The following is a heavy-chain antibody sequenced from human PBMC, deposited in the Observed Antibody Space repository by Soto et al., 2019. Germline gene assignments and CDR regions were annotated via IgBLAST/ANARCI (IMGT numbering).Heavy chain of an antibody. D-gene: IGHD2-2*02. V-gene: IGHV3-15*01. J-gene: IGHJ4*02. CDR2: IKSKTDGGTT. CDR3: ARLADIVVVPAAIDFDY. CDR1: GFTFSNAW. Sequence: EVQLVESGGGLVKPGGSLRLSCAASGFTFSNAWMSWVRQAPGKGLEWVGRIKSKTDGGTTDYAAPVKGRFTISRDNAKNSLYLQMNSLRAEDTAVYYCARLADIVVVPAAIDFDYWGQGTLVTVSS.